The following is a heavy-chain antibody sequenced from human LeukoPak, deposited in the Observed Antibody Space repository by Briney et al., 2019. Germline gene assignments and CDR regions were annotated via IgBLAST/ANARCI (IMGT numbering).Heavy chain of an antibody. CDR2: ISWNSGSI. Sequence: GRSLRLSCAASGFTFDDYAMHWVRQAPGKGLEWVSGISWNSGSIGYADSVKGRFTISRDNAKNSLYLQMNSLRAEDTAVYYCARALWDIVVVPAAIDYWGQGTLVTVSS. V-gene: IGHV3-9*01. D-gene: IGHD2-2*01. CDR1: GFTFDDYA. J-gene: IGHJ4*02. CDR3: ARALWDIVVVPAAIDY.